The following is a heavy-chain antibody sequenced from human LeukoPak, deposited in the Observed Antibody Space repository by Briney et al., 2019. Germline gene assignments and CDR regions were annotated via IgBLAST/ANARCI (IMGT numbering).Heavy chain of an antibody. CDR1: GFTFSSYA. CDR2: ISYDGSNK. D-gene: IGHD2-2*01. CDR3: ARSQQWAFDI. V-gene: IGHV3-30*04. Sequence: PGGSLRLSCAASGFTFSSYAMHWVRQAPGKGLEWVAVISYDGSNKYYADSVKGRFTISRDNAKNSLYLQMNSLRAEDTAVYYCARSQQWAFDIWGQGTMVTVSS. J-gene: IGHJ3*02.